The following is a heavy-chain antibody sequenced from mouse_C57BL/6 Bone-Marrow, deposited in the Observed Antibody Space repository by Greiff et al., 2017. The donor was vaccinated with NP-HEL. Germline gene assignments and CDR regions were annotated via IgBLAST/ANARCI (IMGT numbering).Heavy chain of an antibody. Sequence: QVQLKESGAELVKPGASVKISCKASGYAFSSYWMNWVKQRPGKGLEGIGQIYPGEGDTKYNGKYKGKATLTADKSSSTAYMQLSSLTSGDSAVYFCAKDWNYVDYWGQGTTLTVSS. J-gene: IGHJ2*01. CDR3: AKDWNYVDY. CDR2: IYPGEGDT. CDR1: GYAFSSYW. V-gene: IGHV1-80*01. D-gene: IGHD4-1*01.